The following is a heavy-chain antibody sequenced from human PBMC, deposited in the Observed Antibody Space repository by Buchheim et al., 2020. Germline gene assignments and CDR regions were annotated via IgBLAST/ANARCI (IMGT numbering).Heavy chain of an antibody. D-gene: IGHD1-14*01. J-gene: IGHJ4*02. V-gene: IGHV3-30*03. CDR1: GFTFSSYG. Sequence: QVQLVESGGGVVQPGRSLRLSCAASGFTFSSYGMHWVRQAPGKGLEWVAVISYDGSNKYYADSVKGRFTISRDNSKNTLYLQMNSLRAEDTAVYYCARDLLGVILGNQKAKSIWGQGTL. CDR3: ARDLLGVILGNQKAKSI. CDR2: ISYDGSNK.